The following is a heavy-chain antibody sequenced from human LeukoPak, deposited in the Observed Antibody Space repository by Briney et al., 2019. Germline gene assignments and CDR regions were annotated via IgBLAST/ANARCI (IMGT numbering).Heavy chain of an antibody. CDR2: ITSSSSKM. V-gene: IGHV3-11*01. J-gene: IGHJ4*02. CDR3: ARRIVAAGGYFDS. D-gene: IGHD5-12*01. Sequence: PGGSLRLSCAASGFIFSDHYMSWIRQAPGKGLEWISYITSSSSKMFYADPVKGRFTISRDNSKNSLFLQMDSLRVEDTAVYYCARRIVAAGGYFDSWGQGILVIVSS. CDR1: GFIFSDHY.